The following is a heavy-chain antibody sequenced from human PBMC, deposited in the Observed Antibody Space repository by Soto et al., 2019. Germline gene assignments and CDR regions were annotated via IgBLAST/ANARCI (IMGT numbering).Heavy chain of an antibody. V-gene: IGHV4-59*08. D-gene: IGHD4-17*01. Sequence: SETLSLTCTVSGCSISSYYWSWIRQPPGKGLEWIGYIYYSGSTNYNPSLKSRVTISVDTSKNQFSLKLSSVTAADTAVYYCARLRLRYFDYWGQGTLVTVSS. CDR3: ARLRLRYFDY. CDR1: GCSISSYY. J-gene: IGHJ4*02. CDR2: IYYSGST.